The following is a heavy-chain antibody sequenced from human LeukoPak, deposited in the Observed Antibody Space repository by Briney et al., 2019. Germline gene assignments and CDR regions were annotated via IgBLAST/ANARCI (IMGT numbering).Heavy chain of an antibody. CDR3: ARDRIYCSSTSCYSRNLRANWFDP. CDR1: GFTFSSYG. CDR2: ISYDGSNK. J-gene: IGHJ5*02. D-gene: IGHD2-2*01. Sequence: PGGSLRLSCAASGFTFSSYGMHWVRQAPGKGLEWVAVISYDGSNKYYADSVKGRFTISRDNSKNTLYLQMNSLRAEDTAVYYCARDRIYCSSTSCYSRNLRANWFDPWGQGTLVTVSS. V-gene: IGHV3-30*03.